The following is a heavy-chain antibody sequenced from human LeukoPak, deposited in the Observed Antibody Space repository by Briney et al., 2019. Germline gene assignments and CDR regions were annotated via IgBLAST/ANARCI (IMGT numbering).Heavy chain of an antibody. CDR1: VYTFPDYY. J-gene: IGHJ4*02. V-gene: IGHV1-8*02. D-gene: IGHD6-13*01. CDR3: ARRVAAGGTCMGY. Sequence: ASVKVSCKASVYTFPDYYMHWVRQAPGQGLEWMGWMNPNSGNTCSAQKFQGRVTMTRNTSISTAYMELSNLRSEDTAVYYCARRVAAGGTCMGYWGQGTLVTVSS. CDR2: MNPNSGNT.